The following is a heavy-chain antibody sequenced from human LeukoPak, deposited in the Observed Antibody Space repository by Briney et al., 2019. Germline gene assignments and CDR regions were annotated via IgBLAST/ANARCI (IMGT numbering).Heavy chain of an antibody. D-gene: IGHD5-24*01. CDR3: ARPPSRDGYNLGY. CDR1: GYSFTSYW. CDR2: IYPGDSDT. J-gene: IGHJ4*02. V-gene: IGHV5-51*01. Sequence: PGESLKISCKGSGYSFTSYWIGWVRQMPGKGLEWMGIIYPGDSDTRYSPSFQGQVAISADKSISTAYLQWSSLKASDTTMYYCARPPSRDGYNLGYWGQGTLVTVSS.